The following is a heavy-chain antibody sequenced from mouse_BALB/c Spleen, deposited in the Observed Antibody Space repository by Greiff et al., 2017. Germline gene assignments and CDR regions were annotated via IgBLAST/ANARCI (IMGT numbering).Heavy chain of an antibody. J-gene: IGHJ4*01. CDR2: IWTGGGT. V-gene: IGHV2-9-2*01. CDR1: GFSLTSYD. D-gene: IGHD1-1*01. CDR3: VRDRNYGSSYYAMDY. Sequence: VKLMESGPGLVAPSQSLSITCTVSGFSLTSYDISWIRQPPGKGLEWLGVIWTGGGTNYNSAFMSRLSISKDNSKSQVFLKMNSLQTDDTAIYYCVRDRNYGSSYYAMDYWGQGTSVTVSS.